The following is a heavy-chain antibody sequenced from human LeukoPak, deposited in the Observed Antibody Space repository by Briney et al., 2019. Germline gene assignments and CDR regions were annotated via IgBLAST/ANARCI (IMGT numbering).Heavy chain of an antibody. CDR1: GYTLTELS. CDR2: FDPEDGET. Sequence: ASVKVSCKVSGYTLTELSMHWVRQAPGKGLEWMGGFDPEDGETIYAQKFQGRVIMTEDTSTDTAYMELSSLRSEDTAVYHCATGLAYCGGDCFNYFDYWGQGTLVTVSS. J-gene: IGHJ4*02. D-gene: IGHD2-21*02. CDR3: ATGLAYCGGDCFNYFDY. V-gene: IGHV1-24*01.